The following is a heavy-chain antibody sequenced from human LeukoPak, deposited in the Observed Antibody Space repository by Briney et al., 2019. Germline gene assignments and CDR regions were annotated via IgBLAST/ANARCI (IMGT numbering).Heavy chain of an antibody. CDR3: ARNRPTTGDFIS. CDR1: GYTFTSYD. Sequence: ASVKVSCKTSGYTFTSYDINWVRQATGQGLEWLGWMSPNSGDTGYAQKFQGRVTMTRDTSTNTAYMELSALTSEDTAVYYCARNRPTTGDFISWGQGALVTVSS. V-gene: IGHV1-8*01. D-gene: IGHD1-1*01. CDR2: MSPNSGDT. J-gene: IGHJ4*02.